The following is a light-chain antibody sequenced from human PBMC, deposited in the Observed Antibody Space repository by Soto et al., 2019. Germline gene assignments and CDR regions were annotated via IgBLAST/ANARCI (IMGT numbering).Light chain of an antibody. V-gene: IGKV1-5*03. Sequence: DIQMTQSPSFLSASVVDRFTITFLASQSISSWLAWYQQKPGKAPNLLIYEASSLEKGVPARFGGSGSGTEFTLTISSLQPDDFATYYCQQYNVYSWTFGQGTKV. CDR3: QQYNVYSWT. J-gene: IGKJ1*01. CDR2: EAS. CDR1: QSISSW.